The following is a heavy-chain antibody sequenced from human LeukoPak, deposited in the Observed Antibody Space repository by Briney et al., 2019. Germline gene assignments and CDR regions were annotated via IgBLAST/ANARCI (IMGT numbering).Heavy chain of an antibody. J-gene: IGHJ6*02. Sequence: GGSLRLSCAASGFTFGSYWMQWVRQTPEKGLVWVAHINNDGSNTIYADSVKGRFTTSRDNAKNTVYVQMSSLRAEDTAVYYCARENYHGLDVRGQGTTVTVSS. CDR2: INNDGSNT. CDR3: ARENYHGLDV. CDR1: GFTFGSYW. V-gene: IGHV3-74*01.